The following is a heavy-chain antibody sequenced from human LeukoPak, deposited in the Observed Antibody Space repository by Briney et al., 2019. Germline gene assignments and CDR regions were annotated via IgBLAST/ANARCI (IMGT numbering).Heavy chain of an antibody. D-gene: IGHD6-13*01. V-gene: IGHV3-33*01. CDR2: IWYDGSNK. J-gene: IGHJ6*02. Sequence: GRSLRLSCAASGFTFSSYGMHWVRQAPGKGLEWVAVIWYDGSNKYYADSVKGRFTISRDNAKNSLFLQMNSLRAEDTAVYSCARGIAAAGYGMDVWGQGTTVTVSS. CDR1: GFTFSSYG. CDR3: ARGIAAAGYGMDV.